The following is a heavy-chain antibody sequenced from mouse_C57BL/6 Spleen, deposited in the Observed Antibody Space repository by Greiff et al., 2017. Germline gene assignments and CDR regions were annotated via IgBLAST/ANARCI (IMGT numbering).Heavy chain of an antibody. CDR1: GYTFTDYE. V-gene: IGHV1-15*01. Sequence: QVQLQQSGAELVRPGASVTLSCKASGYTFTDYEMHWVKQTPVHGLEWIGAIEPETGGTAYNQKFKGKAILTADKSSSTAYMELRSLTSEDSAVYYCTRDGSVAYWGQGTLVTVSA. J-gene: IGHJ3*01. CDR2: IEPETGGT. D-gene: IGHD1-2*01. CDR3: TRDGSVAY.